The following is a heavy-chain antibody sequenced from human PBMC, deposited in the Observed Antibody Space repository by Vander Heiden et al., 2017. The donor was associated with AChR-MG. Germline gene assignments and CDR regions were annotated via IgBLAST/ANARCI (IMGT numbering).Heavy chain of an antibody. CDR2: INPNSGGT. CDR3: ASCPTTGTTPNLQVDWFDP. J-gene: IGHJ5*02. V-gene: IGHV1-2*02. CDR1: GYTFTGHY. D-gene: IGHD1-1*01. Sequence: QVQLVQSGAEVKKPGASVKVSCKASGYTFTGHYMHWVRQAPGQGLEWMGWINPNSGGTNYAQKFQGRVTMTRDTSISTAYMELSRLRSDDTAVYYCASCPTTGTTPNLQVDWFDPWGQGTLVTVSS.